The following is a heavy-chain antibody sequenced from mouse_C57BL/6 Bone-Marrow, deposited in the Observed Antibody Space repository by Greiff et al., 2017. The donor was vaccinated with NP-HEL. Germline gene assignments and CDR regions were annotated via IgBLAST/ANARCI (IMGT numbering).Heavy chain of an antibody. J-gene: IGHJ1*03. CDR3: AIEGVYAGYFDV. V-gene: IGHV1-74*01. CDR1: GYTFTSYW. D-gene: IGHD2-3*01. Sequence: QVQLQQPGAELVKPGASVKVSCKASGYTFTSYWMHWVKQRPGQGLEWIGRIHPLVGDTNYNQNFKGKATLTVDKSSSTAHMQLSSLTSEDAAVYYCAIEGVYAGYFDVWGTGTTVTVSS. CDR2: IHPLVGDT.